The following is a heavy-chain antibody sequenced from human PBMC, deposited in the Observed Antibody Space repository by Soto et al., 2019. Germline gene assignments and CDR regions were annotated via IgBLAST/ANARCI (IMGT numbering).Heavy chain of an antibody. D-gene: IGHD5-12*01. CDR1: GYYFANSW. CDR2: IFPADSDA. Sequence: PGESLKISCRASGYYFANSWIAWVRQMPGKGLEWMGIIFPADSDARYSPSFQGQVTFSADRSINTAYLQWNSLKASDTAMYYCARSGYSGYEVDYWGQGTLVTVSS. J-gene: IGHJ4*02. CDR3: ARSGYSGYEVDY. V-gene: IGHV5-51*03.